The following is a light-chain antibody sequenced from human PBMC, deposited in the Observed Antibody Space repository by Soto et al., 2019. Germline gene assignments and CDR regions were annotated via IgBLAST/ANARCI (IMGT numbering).Light chain of an antibody. CDR3: QQADTFPIT. CDR1: QGISTW. V-gene: IGKV1-12*01. J-gene: IGKJ3*01. Sequence: DIQMTQSPSSVSASVGDRVTITCRASQGISTWLAWYQQKPGKAPDLLIYDASSLQRGVPSRFSGSGSGTYFTLTINNLQPEDSATYYCQQADTFPITFGPGTKVDIK. CDR2: DAS.